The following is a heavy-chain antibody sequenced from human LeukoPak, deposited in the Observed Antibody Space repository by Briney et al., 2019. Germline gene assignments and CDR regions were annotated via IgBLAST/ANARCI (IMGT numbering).Heavy chain of an antibody. J-gene: IGHJ3*02. D-gene: IGHD6-19*01. CDR3: AKDGNWRQWLVGNAFDI. V-gene: IGHV3-23*01. CDR2: ISGSGGST. CDR1: GFTFSSYA. Sequence: PGGSLRLSCAASGFTFSSYAMSWVRQAPGKGLEWVSAISGSGGSTYYADSVKGRFTISRDNSKNTLYLQMNSLRAEDTALYYCAKDGNWRQWLVGNAFDIWGQGTMVTVSS.